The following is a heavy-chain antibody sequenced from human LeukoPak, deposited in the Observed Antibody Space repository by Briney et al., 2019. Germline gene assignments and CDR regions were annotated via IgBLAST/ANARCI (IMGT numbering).Heavy chain of an antibody. D-gene: IGHD3-10*01. CDR1: GFTFSTYS. Sequence: PGGSLRLSCAVSGFTFSTYSMNWVRQAPGKGLEWVSYIISSSNTIYYADPVKGRFTISRDNAKNSLYLQMNSLRAEDTAVYVCARAVGHGSGSPRMDVWGKGTTVTVSS. J-gene: IGHJ6*04. V-gene: IGHV3-48*01. CDR2: IISSSNTI. CDR3: ARAVGHGSGSPRMDV.